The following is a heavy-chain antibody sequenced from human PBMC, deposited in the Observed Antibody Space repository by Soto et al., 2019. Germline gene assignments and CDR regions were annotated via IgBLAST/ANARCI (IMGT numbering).Heavy chain of an antibody. CDR3: TRDERGSSLTRFES. Sequence: PVVSLRLSCPCCGCSFGKYGINLVRQAPRMGLEWVSSSTTIGGTTYHADSVKGRFTISRDNSKNTVYLHMKSLRAEDTAVYYCTRDERGSSLTRFESWGKGIQVTVS. D-gene: IGHD3-9*01. V-gene: IGHV3-23*01. CDR1: GCSFGKYG. CDR2: STTIGGTT. J-gene: IGHJ4*02.